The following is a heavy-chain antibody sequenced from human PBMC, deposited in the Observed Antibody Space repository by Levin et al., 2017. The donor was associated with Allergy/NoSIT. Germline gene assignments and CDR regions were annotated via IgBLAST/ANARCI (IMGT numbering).Heavy chain of an antibody. CDR2: ISSTSSYA. Sequence: SCEASGFSFSDSYMTWVRQALGKGLEWVSYISSTSSYANYADSVKGRFTISRDNAKNSLSLQMNSLRAEDTAVYYCARTVGSGYCSGGSCSNWLDPWGQGALVTVSS. D-gene: IGHD2-15*01. CDR3: ARTVGSGYCSGGSCSNWLDP. J-gene: IGHJ5*02. V-gene: IGHV3-11*03. CDR1: GFSFSDSY.